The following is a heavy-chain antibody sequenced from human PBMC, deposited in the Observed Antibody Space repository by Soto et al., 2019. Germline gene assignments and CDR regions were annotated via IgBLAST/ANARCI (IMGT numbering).Heavy chain of an antibody. CDR2: ISGGAGDT. CDR1: AFTFSNYA. V-gene: IGHV3-23*01. D-gene: IGHD3-10*01. Sequence: PAGSLRLSCAASAFTFSNYAMSWVRQAPGKGLEWVSSISGGAGDTYYADSMKGRFTISRGNPKSALYLRMNSLRAEDTAVYYCAKGSRITLVRGVNDYWGQGTLVTVSS. J-gene: IGHJ4*02. CDR3: AKGSRITLVRGVNDY.